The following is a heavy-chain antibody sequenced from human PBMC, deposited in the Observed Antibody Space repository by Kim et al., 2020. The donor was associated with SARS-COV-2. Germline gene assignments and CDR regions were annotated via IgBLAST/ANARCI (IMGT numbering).Heavy chain of an antibody. J-gene: IGHJ6*02. D-gene: IGHD4-17*01. CDR3: ARAEGTTVTWYYYGMDV. CDR1: GGSISSYY. CDR2: IYYSGST. V-gene: IGHV4-59*13. Sequence: SETLSLTCTVSGGSISSYYWSWIRQPPGKGLEWIGYIYYSGSTNYNPSLKSRVTISVDTSKNQFSLKLSSVTAADTAVYYCARAEGTTVTWYYYGMDVWGQGTTVTVSS.